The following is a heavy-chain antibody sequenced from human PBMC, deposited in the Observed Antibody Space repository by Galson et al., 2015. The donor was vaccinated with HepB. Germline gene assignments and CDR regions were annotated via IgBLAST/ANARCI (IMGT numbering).Heavy chain of an antibody. CDR1: GFTFDDCA. D-gene: IGHD6-13*01. CDR2: ISWNSAFI. V-gene: IGHV3-9*01. CDR3: AKGLFIAAAGFDY. J-gene: IGHJ4*02. Sequence: SLRLSCAVSGFTFDDCAMHWVRQAPGKGLEWVSSISWNSAFIGYADSVKGRFTISRDNAKNSLYLQMNSLRAEDTALYYCAKGLFIAAAGFDYWGQGTLVTVSS.